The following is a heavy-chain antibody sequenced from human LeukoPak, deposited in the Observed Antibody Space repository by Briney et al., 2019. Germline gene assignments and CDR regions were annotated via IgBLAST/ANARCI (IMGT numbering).Heavy chain of an antibody. D-gene: IGHD2-2*02. Sequence: ASVKVSCKASGYTFTSYYMHWVRQAPGQGLEWMGIINPSGGSTSYAQKLQGRVTMTRDMSTSTVYMELSSLRSEDTAVYYCARAELSDCSSTSCYTSNWFDPWGQGTLVTVSS. J-gene: IGHJ5*02. CDR1: GYTFTSYY. CDR2: INPSGGST. CDR3: ARAELSDCSSTSCYTSNWFDP. V-gene: IGHV1-46*01.